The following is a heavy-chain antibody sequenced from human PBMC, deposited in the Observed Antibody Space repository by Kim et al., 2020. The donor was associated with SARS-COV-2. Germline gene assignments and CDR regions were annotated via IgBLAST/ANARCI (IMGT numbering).Heavy chain of an antibody. Sequence: SETLSLTCAVYGGSFSGYYWSWIRQPPGKGLEWIGEINHSGSTNYNPSPKSRVTISADTSKNQFSLKLSSVTAADTAVYYCARCITYYYDSSGYCFDYWGQGPLVTVSS. J-gene: IGHJ4*02. CDR3: ARCITYYYDSSGYCFDY. CDR1: GGSFSGYY. CDR2: INHSGST. D-gene: IGHD3-22*01. V-gene: IGHV4-34*01.